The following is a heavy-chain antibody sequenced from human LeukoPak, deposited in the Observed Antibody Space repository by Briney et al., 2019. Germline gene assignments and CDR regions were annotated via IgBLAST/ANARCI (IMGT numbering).Heavy chain of an antibody. Sequence: GGSLRLSCAASGVAFSNFAMSWVRQAPGKGLEWVSATSGSGYYTYYVESVKGRFTISRNNSKNTLYLHMNILRADDTALYYCAKMEGQRLYDYCMDVWGRGTTVTVSS. CDR1: GVAFSNFA. CDR2: TSGSGYYT. CDR3: AKMEGQRLYDYCMDV. D-gene: IGHD3-3*01. J-gene: IGHJ6*03. V-gene: IGHV3-23*01.